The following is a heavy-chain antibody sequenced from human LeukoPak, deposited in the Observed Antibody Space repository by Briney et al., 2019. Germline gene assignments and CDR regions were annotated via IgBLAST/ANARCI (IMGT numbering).Heavy chain of an antibody. CDR3: ARERSGTTSLDY. D-gene: IGHD1-7*01. V-gene: IGHV3-21*01. Sequence: GGSLRLSCAASGFTFSSFSMNWVRQAPGKGLEWVSHISSSSSYTYYADSVKGRFTISRDNAKNSLYLEMNSLRAEDTAVYYCARERSGTTSLDYWGQGTLVTVSS. J-gene: IGHJ4*02. CDR2: ISSSSSYT. CDR1: GFTFSSFS.